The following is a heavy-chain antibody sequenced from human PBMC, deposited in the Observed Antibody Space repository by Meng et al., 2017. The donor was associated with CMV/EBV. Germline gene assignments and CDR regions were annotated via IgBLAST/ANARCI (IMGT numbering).Heavy chain of an antibody. V-gene: IGHV5-51*01. Sequence: GGSLRLSCKGSGYRFTSYWIGWVRQMPGKGLEWMGIIYPGDSDPSYSPSFQGQVTISAYKSISTPYLQWSSLRAEDTAVYYCAKGYCSSTSCYSQYWYFDLWGRGTLVTVSS. CDR3: AKGYCSSTSCYSQYWYFDL. D-gene: IGHD2-2*01. CDR2: IYPGDSDP. CDR1: GYRFTSYW. J-gene: IGHJ2*01.